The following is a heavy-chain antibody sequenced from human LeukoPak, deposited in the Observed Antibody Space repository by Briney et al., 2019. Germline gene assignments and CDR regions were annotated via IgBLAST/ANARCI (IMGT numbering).Heavy chain of an antibody. CDR3: VRASVDSGGAFDV. CDR2: IYYSGST. J-gene: IGHJ3*01. D-gene: IGHD5-12*01. CDR1: GGSISSSSYY. V-gene: IGHV4-39*07. Sequence: SETRSLTCTVSGGSISSSSYYWGWIRQPPGKGLEWIGSIYYSGSTYYNPSLESRVTTSRDTPKNQFSLTLSSMTAADTATYYCVRASVDSGGAFDVWGQGTVVTVSS.